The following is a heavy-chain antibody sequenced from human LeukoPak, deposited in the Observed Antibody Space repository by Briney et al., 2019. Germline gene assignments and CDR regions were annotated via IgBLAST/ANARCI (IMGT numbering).Heavy chain of an antibody. CDR2: IRYDGSNK. Sequence: PGGSLRLSCAASGFTFSSYGMHWVRQAPGKGLEWVAFIRYDGSNKYYADSVKGRFTISRDNVKNYMYLQMNSLRAEDTALYYCARAYLTGWSDAFDIWGQGTMVIVSS. CDR3: ARAYLTGWSDAFDI. CDR1: GFTFSSYG. V-gene: IGHV3-30*02. J-gene: IGHJ3*02. D-gene: IGHD6-19*01.